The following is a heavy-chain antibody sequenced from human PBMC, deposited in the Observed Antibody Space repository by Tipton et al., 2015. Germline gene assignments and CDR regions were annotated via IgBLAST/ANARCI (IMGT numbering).Heavy chain of an antibody. CDR2: IYYTGRT. V-gene: IGHV4-39*07. D-gene: IGHD3-22*01. CDR1: GDSISSSNYY. J-gene: IGHJ3*02. CDR3: AGDSTSLESGIRYDGSGYYAFDI. Sequence: TLSLTCTVSGDSISSSNYYWGWIRQPPGKGLEWIRSIYYTGRTHYNPSLKSRVTISVDTSKNQFSLKLSSVTAADTAVYYCAGDSTSLESGIRYDGSGYYAFDIWGQGTMVTVSS.